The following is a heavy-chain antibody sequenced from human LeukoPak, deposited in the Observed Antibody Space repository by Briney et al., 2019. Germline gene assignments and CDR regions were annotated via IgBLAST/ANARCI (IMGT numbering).Heavy chain of an antibody. D-gene: IGHD1/OR15-1a*01. J-gene: IGHJ5*02. V-gene: IGHV3-74*01. CDR2: IKGDGSDT. CDR1: GFTVSSNY. CDR3: ARDPRNKGFDP. Sequence: GGSLRLSCAASGFTVSSNYMSWVRQAPGKGLVWVACIKGDGSDTGYADSVKGRFTISRDNAKNMLYLQMNSLRVEDTAVYYCARDPRNKGFDPWGQGTLVTVSA.